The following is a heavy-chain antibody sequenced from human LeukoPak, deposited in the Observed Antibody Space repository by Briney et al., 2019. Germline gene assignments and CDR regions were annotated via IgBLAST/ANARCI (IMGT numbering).Heavy chain of an antibody. V-gene: IGHV4-59*01. CDR1: GGSISSYY. J-gene: IGHJ6*02. CDR3: ARAFSAVSAADYYGMDV. CDR2: IYYSGST. D-gene: IGHD2-2*01. Sequence: SETLSLTCTVSGGSISSYYWSWIRQPPGKGLEWIGYIYYSGSTNYNPSLKSRVTISVDTSKNQFSLKLSSVTAADTAVYYCARAFSAVSAADYYGMDVWGQGTTVTVS.